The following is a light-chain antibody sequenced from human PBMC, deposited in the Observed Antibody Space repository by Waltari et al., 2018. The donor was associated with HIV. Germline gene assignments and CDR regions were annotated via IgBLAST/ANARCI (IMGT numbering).Light chain of an antibody. V-gene: IGLV4-69*01. CDR2: VNSDGSH. CDR1: SEPSGYG. J-gene: IGLJ3*02. Sequence: QVPLTQSPPTSASLGASVKLPCTLTSEPSGYGVAWPQQKAEKAHRFLMKVNSDGSHNRGDGIPDRFSGSSSGAERYLTISSLQSEDESDYFCQTWGTGVRVFGGGTKLTVL. CDR3: QTWGTGVRV.